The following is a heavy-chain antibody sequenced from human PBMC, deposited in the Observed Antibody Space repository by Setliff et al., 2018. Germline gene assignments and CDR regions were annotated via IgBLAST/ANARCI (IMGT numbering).Heavy chain of an antibody. CDR3: ARSRPTMVRGVIITGP. Sequence: SETLSLTCTVSGGSISSSSYYWGWIRQPPGKGLEWIGSIYYSGSTYYNPSLKSRVTISVDTSKNQFSLKLSSVTAADTAVYYCARSRPTMVRGVIITGPWGQGTLVTVS. J-gene: IGHJ5*02. D-gene: IGHD3-10*01. V-gene: IGHV4-39*01. CDR1: GGSISSSSYY. CDR2: IYYSGST.